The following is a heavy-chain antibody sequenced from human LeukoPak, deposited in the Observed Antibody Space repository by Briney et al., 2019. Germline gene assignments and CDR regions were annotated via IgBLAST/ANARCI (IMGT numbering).Heavy chain of an antibody. V-gene: IGHV3-7*03. CDR2: IKQDGSEK. Sequence: PGGSLRLSCAASGFTFSSYWMSWVRQAPGKGLEWVANIKQDGSEKYYVDSVKGRFTISRDNAKNSLYLQMNSLRAEDTAVYYCARAKQDWLLYFDYWGQGTLVTVSS. CDR1: GFTFSSYW. D-gene: IGHD3/OR15-3a*01. CDR3: ARAKQDWLLYFDY. J-gene: IGHJ4*02.